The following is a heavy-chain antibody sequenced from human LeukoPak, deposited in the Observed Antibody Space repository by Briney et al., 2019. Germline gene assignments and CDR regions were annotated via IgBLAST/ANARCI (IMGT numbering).Heavy chain of an antibody. J-gene: IGHJ4*02. Sequence: PGGSLRLSCAASGFSVSSNFLSWVRQAPGKGPEWVSMIYSDGTTHYVDSVRGRFAISRDTSRNTVFLQMNSLRVEDTAIYYCARAPTITANFGCWGQGTLVTVSS. CDR2: IYSDGTT. D-gene: IGHD1-20*01. CDR1: GFSVSSNF. CDR3: ARAPTITANFGC. V-gene: IGHV3-53*01.